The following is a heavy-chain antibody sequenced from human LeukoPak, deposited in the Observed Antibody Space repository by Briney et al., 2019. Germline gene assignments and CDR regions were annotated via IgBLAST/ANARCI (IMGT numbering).Heavy chain of an antibody. CDR2: INSDGSST. J-gene: IGHJ4*02. D-gene: IGHD3-22*01. V-gene: IGHV3-74*01. CDR3: ARDLGQYYYDSCGLGFDY. Sequence: GGPLRLSCAASGFPFRSYWMHWVRQAPGKGLVWVSRINSDGSSTSYADSVKGRFTISRDNDKNTLYLQMNSLRAEDTAVYYCARDLGQYYYDSCGLGFDYWGQGTLVTVSS. CDR1: GFPFRSYW.